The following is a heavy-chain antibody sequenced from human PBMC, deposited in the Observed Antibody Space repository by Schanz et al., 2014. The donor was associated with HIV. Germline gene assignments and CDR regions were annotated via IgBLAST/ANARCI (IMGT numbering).Heavy chain of an antibody. CDR1: GFKFSDSW. J-gene: IGHJ6*02. V-gene: IGHV3-74*01. CDR3: AREKYSSTWWRAGLYFYGMDV. Sequence: EMQLVESGGGLVQPGGALRLSCVASGFKFSDSWMHWVRQTPGKGPVWVSRVKYDGSTKEYAGSVKGRFTISRDNAKNTVYLQMNSLRPEDTGVYYCAREKYSSTWWRAGLYFYGMDVWGQGTTVTVSS. CDR2: VKYDGSTK. D-gene: IGHD6-13*01.